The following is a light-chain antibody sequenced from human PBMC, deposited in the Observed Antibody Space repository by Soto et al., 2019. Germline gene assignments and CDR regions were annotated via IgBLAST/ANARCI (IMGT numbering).Light chain of an antibody. CDR1: QSVSSN. Sequence: EIVMTQSPATLSASPGERATLSCRASQSVSSNLAWYQQKPGLAPRLLIYGASTRATTIPARFSGSGSGTEFTLTISSLQSEDFAVYYCQRYNNWPPTFGGGTKVEIK. V-gene: IGKV3-15*01. CDR3: QRYNNWPPT. CDR2: GAS. J-gene: IGKJ4*01.